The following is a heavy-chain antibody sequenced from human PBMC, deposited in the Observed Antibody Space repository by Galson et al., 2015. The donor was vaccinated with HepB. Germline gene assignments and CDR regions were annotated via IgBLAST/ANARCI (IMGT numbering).Heavy chain of an antibody. Sequence: PALVKPTQTLTLTCTFSGFSLSTSGVGVGWIRQPPGKALEWLALIYWDDDKRYSPSLKSRLTITKDTSKNQVVLTMTNMDPVDTATYYCSRGSSWYRAFDIWGQGTMVTVSS. CDR2: IYWDDDK. D-gene: IGHD6-13*01. V-gene: IGHV2-5*02. CDR3: SRGSSWYRAFDI. CDR1: GFSLSTSGVG. J-gene: IGHJ3*02.